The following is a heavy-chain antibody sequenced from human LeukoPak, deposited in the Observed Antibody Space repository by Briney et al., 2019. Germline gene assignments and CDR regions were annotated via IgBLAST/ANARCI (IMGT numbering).Heavy chain of an antibody. CDR1: GGSFSGYY. J-gene: IGHJ4*02. Sequence: PSETLSLTCAVYGGSFSGYYWSWIRQPPGKGLEWIGEINHSGSTNYNPSLKSRVTISVDTSKNQFSLKLSSVTAADTAVYYCARSPTRRVPEDYWGQGTLVTVSS. CDR3: ARSPTRRVPEDY. D-gene: IGHD2-2*01. V-gene: IGHV4-34*01. CDR2: INHSGST.